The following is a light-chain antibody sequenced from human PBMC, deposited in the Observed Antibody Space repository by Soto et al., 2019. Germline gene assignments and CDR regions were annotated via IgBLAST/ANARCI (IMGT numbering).Light chain of an antibody. CDR1: QSVSSY. J-gene: IGKJ4*01. Sequence: EIVLTQSPATLSLSPGERATLSCRASQSVSSYVAGYQQKPGQAPRLLIYDASNRATGIPARFSGSGSGTDFTLTISSLEPEEFAVYYCQQRSTGGATFGGGTKVEIK. CDR2: DAS. V-gene: IGKV3-11*01. CDR3: QQRSTGGAT.